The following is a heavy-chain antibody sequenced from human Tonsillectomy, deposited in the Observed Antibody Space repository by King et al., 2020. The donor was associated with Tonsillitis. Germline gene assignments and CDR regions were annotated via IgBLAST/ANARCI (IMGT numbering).Heavy chain of an antibody. J-gene: IGHJ6*04. Sequence: QLVQSGAEVKKPGSSVKVSCKASGGTFSSYGVSWVRQAPGQGLEWMGRIIPVLNITNYAQKFQGRVTITADDSTNIVYMELSSLRSEDTALYYCARGYYEDLDVWGKGTAVTVSS. CDR1: GGTFSSYG. V-gene: IGHV1-69*09. D-gene: IGHD3-22*01. CDR3: ARGYYEDLDV. CDR2: IIPVLNIT.